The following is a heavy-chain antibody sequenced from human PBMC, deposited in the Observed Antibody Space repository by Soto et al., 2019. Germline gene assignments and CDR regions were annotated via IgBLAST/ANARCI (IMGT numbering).Heavy chain of an antibody. J-gene: IGHJ6*02. CDR1: GYSFTSHW. CDR2: IYPGDSDT. Sequence: GESLQISCKGSGYSFTSHWIGWVRQMPGKGLEWMGIIYPGDSDTRYSPSFQGQVTISADKSISTAYLQWSSLKASDTAMYYCARRTGTKSCGIDVFGQGNTGTFS. CDR3: ARRTGTKSCGIDV. V-gene: IGHV5-51*01. D-gene: IGHD1-7*01.